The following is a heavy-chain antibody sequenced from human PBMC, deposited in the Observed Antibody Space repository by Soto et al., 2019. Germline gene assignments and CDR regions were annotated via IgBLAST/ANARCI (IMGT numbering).Heavy chain of an antibody. CDR2: IKSKTDGGTT. J-gene: IGHJ3*02. CDR1: GVTVRNAG. D-gene: IGHD3-3*01. CDR3: TTRLRFLEWLFYDAFDI. Sequence: HGGSLGIACAACGVTVRNAGMSWVRQATGQGLAWVGRIKSKTDGGTTDYAAPVKGRFTISRDDSKNTLYLQMNSLKTEDTAVYYCTTRLRFLEWLFYDAFDIWGQGTLVTVSS. V-gene: IGHV3-15*01.